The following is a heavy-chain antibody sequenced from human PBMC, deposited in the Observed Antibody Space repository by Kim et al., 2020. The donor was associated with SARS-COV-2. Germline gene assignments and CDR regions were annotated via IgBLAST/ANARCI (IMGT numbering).Heavy chain of an antibody. D-gene: IGHD3-10*01. CDR3: AVTGGGHGFDY. V-gene: IGHV3-23*01. CDR2: ISGSGGST. J-gene: IGHJ4*02. Sequence: GGSLRLSCAASGFTFSSYAMSWVRQAPGKGLEWVSAISGSGGSTYYADSVKGRITISRDNAKNTLYLQMNSLRAEDTAVYYCAVTGGGHGFDYWGQGTLVTVSS. CDR1: GFTFSSYA.